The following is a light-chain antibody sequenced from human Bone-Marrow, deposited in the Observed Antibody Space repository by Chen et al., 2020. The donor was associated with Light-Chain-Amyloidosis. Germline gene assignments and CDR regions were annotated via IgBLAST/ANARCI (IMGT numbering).Light chain of an antibody. V-gene: IGKV3-20*01. CDR1: QTISSNY. J-gene: IGKJ4*01. CDR3: QQYGTSPLT. CDR2: GSS. Sequence: EIVLMQSPGTLSLSPGEGANLSCRASQTISSNYLTWYQQKFGQAPRLLIYGSSSRATGIPDRFTGSGSGTDFTLTINRREPEDVAMYYCQQYGTSPLTFGGGTKVESK.